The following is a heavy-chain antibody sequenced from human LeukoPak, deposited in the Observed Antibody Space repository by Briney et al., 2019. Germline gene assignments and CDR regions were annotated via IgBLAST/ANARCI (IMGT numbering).Heavy chain of an antibody. Sequence: GGSLRLSCAASGFAFSSYSMNWVRQAPGKGREWVSYISSSSSTIYYADSVKGRFTISRDNAKNSLYLQMNSLRAEDTAVFYCARWNNDWEFDYWGQGTLVSVSS. D-gene: IGHD1/OR15-1a*01. CDR3: ARWNNDWEFDY. V-gene: IGHV3-48*04. J-gene: IGHJ4*02. CDR1: GFAFSSYS. CDR2: ISSSSSTI.